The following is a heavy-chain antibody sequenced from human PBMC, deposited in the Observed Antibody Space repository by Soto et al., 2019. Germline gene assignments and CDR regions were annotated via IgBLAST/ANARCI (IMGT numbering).Heavy chain of an antibody. CDR1: GGSISSSTYY. CDR2: VSYRGTT. D-gene: IGHD5-12*01. Sequence: QLQLQESGPGLVKPSETLSLTCTVSGGSISSSTYYWAWIRQPPGKGLEWIGSVSYRGTTYYNPSLKSRVTISEDTSKNQFSLNLRSVTAADTAVYYCARGFGNGYDLGFDFWGQGTLVTVSS. CDR3: ARGFGNGYDLGFDF. V-gene: IGHV4-39*01. J-gene: IGHJ4*02.